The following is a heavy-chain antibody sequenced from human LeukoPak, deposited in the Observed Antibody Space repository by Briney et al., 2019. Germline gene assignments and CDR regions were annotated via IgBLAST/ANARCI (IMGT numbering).Heavy chain of an antibody. CDR2: LSHSGSS. CDR3: ARARYANAWYAFDI. J-gene: IGHJ3*02. CDR1: GGSVSSYY. V-gene: IGHV4-59*02. Sequence: SETLSLTCTVSGGSVSSYYRSWIRRPPGRGLEWIAYLSHSGSSDSSPSLTSRVTTLVDTSKNQFSLKLTSVTAADTAVYYCARARYANAWYAFDIWGHGTMVTVSS. D-gene: IGHD2-2*01.